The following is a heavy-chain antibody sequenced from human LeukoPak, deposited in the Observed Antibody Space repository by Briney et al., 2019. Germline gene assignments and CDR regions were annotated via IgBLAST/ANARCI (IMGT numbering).Heavy chain of an antibody. CDR2: IYYSGST. V-gene: IGHV4-61*08. D-gene: IGHD6-19*01. CDR3: ARDRGDDIAVNAFDI. CDR1: GGSISGADYY. J-gene: IGHJ3*02. Sequence: SETLSLTCTVSGGSISGADYYWSWIRQPPGKGLEWIGYIYYSGSTNYNPSLKSRVTISVDTSKNQFSLKLSSVTAADTAVYYCARDRGDDIAVNAFDIWGQGTMVTVSS.